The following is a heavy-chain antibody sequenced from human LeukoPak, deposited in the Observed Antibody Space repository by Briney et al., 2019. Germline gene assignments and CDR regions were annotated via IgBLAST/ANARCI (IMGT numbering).Heavy chain of an antibody. CDR2: IKQDGSEK. J-gene: IGHJ4*02. V-gene: IGHV3-7*04. Sequence: PGGSLRLSCVASGLTFGNYWMKWVRQAPGKGLEWVANIKQDGSEKNYVDYVKGRFTISRDNAKNSLYLQMNSLRADDTAVYYCAGGSYVDYWGQGTLVTVPS. CDR1: GLTFGNYW. CDR3: AGGSYVDY.